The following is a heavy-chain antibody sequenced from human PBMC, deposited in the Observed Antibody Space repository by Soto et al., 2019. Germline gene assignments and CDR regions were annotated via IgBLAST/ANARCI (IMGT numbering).Heavy chain of an antibody. Sequence: RRLSCAASGFTFSSYAMSWVRQAPGKGLEWVSAISGSGGSTYYADSVKGRFTISRDNSKNTLYLQMNSLRAEDTAVYYCAKRGSYDSSGYYFDYWGQGTLVTVSS. CDR3: AKRGSYDSSGYYFDY. V-gene: IGHV3-23*01. CDR2: ISGSGGST. CDR1: GFTFSSYA. J-gene: IGHJ4*02. D-gene: IGHD3-22*01.